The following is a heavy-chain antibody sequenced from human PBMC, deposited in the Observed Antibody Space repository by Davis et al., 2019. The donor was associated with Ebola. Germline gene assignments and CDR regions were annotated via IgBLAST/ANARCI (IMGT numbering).Heavy chain of an antibody. Sequence: AASVKVSCKASGYTFTSYDINWVRQVAGQGLEWMGWINAGNGNTKYSQKFQGRVTITRDTSASTAYMELSSLRSEDTAVYYCARPRGGVVVTAILDYWGQGTLVTVSS. D-gene: IGHD2-21*02. J-gene: IGHJ4*02. CDR1: GYTFTSYD. V-gene: IGHV1-3*01. CDR3: ARPRGGVVVTAILDY. CDR2: INAGNGNT.